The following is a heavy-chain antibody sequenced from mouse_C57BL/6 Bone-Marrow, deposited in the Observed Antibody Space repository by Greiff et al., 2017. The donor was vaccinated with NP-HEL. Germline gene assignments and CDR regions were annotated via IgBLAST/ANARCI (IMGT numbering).Heavy chain of an antibody. Sequence: QVQLQQSGAELARPGASVKMSCKASGYTFTSYTMHWVKQRPGQGLEWIGYINPSSGYTKSNQKFKDKATLTADKSSSTAYMQLSSLTSEDSADYYCARGGYYGSSYVRYYFDYWGQGTTLTVSS. CDR2: INPSSGYT. V-gene: IGHV1-4*01. CDR1: GYTFTSYT. CDR3: ARGGYYGSSYVRYYFDY. J-gene: IGHJ2*01. D-gene: IGHD1-1*01.